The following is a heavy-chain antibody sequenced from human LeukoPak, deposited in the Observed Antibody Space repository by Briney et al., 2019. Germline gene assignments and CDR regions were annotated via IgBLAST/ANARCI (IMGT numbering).Heavy chain of an antibody. J-gene: IGHJ3*02. V-gene: IGHV4-4*07. CDR1: GVSISSYH. CDR2: FHITEST. Sequence: SETLSLTCAVSGVSISSYHWSWIRLPAGKGLEWIGRFHITESTNYNPSLKSRVTMSIDTSKNQFSLRLSSVTAADTAVYYCARGGMRNGYVEDAFDIWGPGTMVTVSS. D-gene: IGHD5-24*01. CDR3: ARGGMRNGYVEDAFDI.